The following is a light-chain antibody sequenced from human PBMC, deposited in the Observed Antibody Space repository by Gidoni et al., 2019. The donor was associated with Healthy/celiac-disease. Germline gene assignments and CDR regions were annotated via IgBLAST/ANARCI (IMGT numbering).Light chain of an antibody. CDR1: QSVSSY. Sequence: EIVLTQSPATLSLSPGERATLSCRASQSVSSYLAWYQQKPGQAPRLLIYDASNRATGIPARFSGSGAGTDFTLTNSSLELEDFAVYYCQQRSNWPGTFGQXTKVEIK. CDR3: QQRSNWPGT. J-gene: IGKJ1*01. V-gene: IGKV3-11*01. CDR2: DAS.